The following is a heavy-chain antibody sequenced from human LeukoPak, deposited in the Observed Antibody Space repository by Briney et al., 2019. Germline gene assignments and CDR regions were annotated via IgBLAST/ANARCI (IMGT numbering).Heavy chain of an antibody. CDR2: IKQDGSEK. D-gene: IGHD4-17*01. CDR3: AKGLGWDGDYVDY. Sequence: GGSLRLSCAASGFTFSSYWMSWVRQAPGKGLEWVANIKQDGSEKYYVDSVKGRFTISRDNAKNSLYLQMNSLRAEDTAVYYCAKGLGWDGDYVDYWGQGTLVTVSS. CDR1: GFTFSSYW. J-gene: IGHJ4*02. V-gene: IGHV3-7*03.